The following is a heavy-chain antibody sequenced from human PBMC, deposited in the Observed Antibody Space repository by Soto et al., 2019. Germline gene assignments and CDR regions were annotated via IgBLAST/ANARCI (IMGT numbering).Heavy chain of an antibody. J-gene: IGHJ6*02. V-gene: IGHV3-11*01. CDR1: GLFFSDYY. CDR3: AIGGGQIYYKGLDV. D-gene: IGHD3-10*01. Sequence: GGSLRLSCAASGLFFSDYYLSWIRQAPGKALECVAYISGTGDTKYYAGSVTGRFTISRDNPKNSLYLQMNSLRPEDAAVYYCAIGGGQIYYKGLDVWGQGTTVTVSS. CDR2: ISGTGDTK.